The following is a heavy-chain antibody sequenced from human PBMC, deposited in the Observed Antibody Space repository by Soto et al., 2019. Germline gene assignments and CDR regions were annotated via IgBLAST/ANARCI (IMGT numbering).Heavy chain of an antibody. CDR2: IYYSGST. V-gene: IGHV4-59*01. CDR3: AREGYSSGYHYYYGMDV. Sequence: PSETLSLTCTVSGGSISSYYWSWIRQPPGKGLEWIGYIYYSGSTNYNPSLKSRVTISVDTSKNQFSLKLSSVTAADTAVYYCAREGYSSGYHYYYGMDVWGQGTTVTGSS. CDR1: GGSISSYY. J-gene: IGHJ6*02. D-gene: IGHD3-22*01.